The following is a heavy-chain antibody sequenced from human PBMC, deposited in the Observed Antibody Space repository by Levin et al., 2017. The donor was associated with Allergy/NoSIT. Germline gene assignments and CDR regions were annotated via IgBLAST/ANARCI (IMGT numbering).Heavy chain of an antibody. D-gene: IGHD6-13*01. CDR3: AADIAAAGGQYGMDG. Sequence: ASVKVSCKASGYSFTSYAMYWVRQAPGQRLEWMGRINAANGNTEYSQKFQGRVTITRDTSASTAYMELSRLTSDDTAVYYCAADIAAAGGQYGMDGWGQGTTVVVSS. V-gene: IGHV1-3*01. CDR1: GYSFTSYA. CDR2: INAANGNT. J-gene: IGHJ6*02.